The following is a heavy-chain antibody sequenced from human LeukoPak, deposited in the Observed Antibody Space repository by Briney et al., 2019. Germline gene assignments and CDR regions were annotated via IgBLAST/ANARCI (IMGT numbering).Heavy chain of an antibody. Sequence: SETLSLTCAVYGGSFSGYYWSWIRQPPGKGLEWIGEINHSGSTNYNPSLKSRVTISVDTSKNQFSLKLSSVAAADTAVYYCAGHHPRNTVDFWGQGTLVTVSS. J-gene: IGHJ4*02. D-gene: IGHD2-8*02. CDR2: INHSGST. V-gene: IGHV4-34*01. CDR1: GGSFSGYY. CDR3: AGHHPRNTVDF.